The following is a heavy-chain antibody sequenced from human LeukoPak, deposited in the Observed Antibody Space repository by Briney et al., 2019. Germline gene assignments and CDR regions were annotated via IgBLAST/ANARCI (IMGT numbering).Heavy chain of an antibody. Sequence: ASVKVSCKASGYTFTSYGISWVRQAPGQGLEWMGWISAYNGNTNYAQKLQGGVTMTTDTSTSTAYMELRSLRSDDTAVYYCAKIYHRYSSNTIDYWGQGTLVTVSS. J-gene: IGHJ4*02. CDR1: GYTFTSYG. CDR2: ISAYNGNT. V-gene: IGHV1-18*01. CDR3: AKIYHRYSSNTIDY. D-gene: IGHD6-13*01.